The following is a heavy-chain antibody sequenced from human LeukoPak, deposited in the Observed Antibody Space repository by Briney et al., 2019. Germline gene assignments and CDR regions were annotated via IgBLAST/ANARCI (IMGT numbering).Heavy chain of an antibody. J-gene: IGHJ6*02. CDR3: VRDYSYAMDV. CDR1: GFTFSSYW. Sequence: GGSLRLSCAASGFTFSSYWMHWVRQAPGKGLVWVSHISGGGSSTSDAESVRGRFTISRDNAKNTLYLQMHSLRPEDTAGYYCVRDYSYAMDVWGQGPRSPSP. D-gene: IGHD2-21*01. V-gene: IGHV3-74*01. CDR2: ISGGGSST.